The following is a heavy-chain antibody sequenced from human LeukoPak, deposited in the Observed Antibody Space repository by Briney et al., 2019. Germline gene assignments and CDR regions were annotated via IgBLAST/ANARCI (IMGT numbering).Heavy chain of an antibody. J-gene: IGHJ4*02. CDR3: ARRGYGDYAVDY. CDR1: GYSFTSYW. D-gene: IGHD4-17*01. Sequence: GESLKISCKGSGYSFTSYWIGWVRQMPGKGLEWMGIIYPGDSDTRYSPSFQGQVTISVDISTAYLQWSSLKASDTAMYYCARRGYGDYAVDYWGQGTLVTVSS. CDR2: IYPGDSDT. V-gene: IGHV5-51*01.